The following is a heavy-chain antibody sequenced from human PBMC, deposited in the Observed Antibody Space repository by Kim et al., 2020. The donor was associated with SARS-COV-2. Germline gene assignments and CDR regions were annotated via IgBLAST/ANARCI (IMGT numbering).Heavy chain of an antibody. D-gene: IGHD2-21*01. J-gene: IGHJ4*02. CDR2: IYYSGST. V-gene: IGHV4-39*07. CDR3: ARDLNKYCGGDCYDY. CDR1: GGSISSSSYY. Sequence: SETLSLTCTVSGGSISSSSYYWGWIRQPQGKGLEWIGSIYYSGSTYYNPSLKSRVTISVDTSKNQFSLKLSSVTAADTAVYYCARDLNKYCGGDCYDYWGQGTLVTVSS.